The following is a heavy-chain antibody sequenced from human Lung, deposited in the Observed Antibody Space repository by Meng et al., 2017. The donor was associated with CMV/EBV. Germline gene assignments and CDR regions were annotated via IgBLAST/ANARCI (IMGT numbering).Heavy chain of an antibody. J-gene: IGHJ6*02. CDR1: GFTFDDYT. CDR2: ISWNSAIR. V-gene: IGHV3-9*01. CDR3: ARAQKSALMTGMGV. Sequence: SLRLXCAASGFTFDDYTMYWVRQTPGKGLEWVSAISWNSAIRDYAGSVKGRFIISRDNAKKTLYLQMNTLRIEDTALYYCARAQKSALMTGMGVWGQGXTVTVSS. D-gene: IGHD3-3*01.